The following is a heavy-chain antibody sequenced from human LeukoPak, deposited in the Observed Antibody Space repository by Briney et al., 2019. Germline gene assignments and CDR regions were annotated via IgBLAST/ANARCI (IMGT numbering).Heavy chain of an antibody. CDR2: ISAYNGNT. D-gene: IGHD3-10*01. Sequence: ASVKVSCKASGYTFTSYGISWVRQAPGQGLEWVGWISAYNGNTNYAQKLQGRVTMTTDTSTSTAYMELRSLRSDDTAVYYCARVLHYGSGSYYNDYWFDPWGQGTLVTVSS. CDR3: ARVLHYGSGSYYNDYWFDP. J-gene: IGHJ5*02. CDR1: GYTFTSYG. V-gene: IGHV1-18*04.